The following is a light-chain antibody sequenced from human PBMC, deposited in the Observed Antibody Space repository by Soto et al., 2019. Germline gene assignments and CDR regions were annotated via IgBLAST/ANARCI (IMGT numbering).Light chain of an antibody. CDR1: QSVSSSY. V-gene: IGKV3-20*01. CDR3: QQHGSSPPT. CDR2: GAS. Sequence: EIVLTQSPGTLSLSPGERATLSCRASQSVSSSYLAWYQQKPGQAPRLLFYGASRRATGIPDRFSGSGSGTDFPLTISSLEPEDFAVYYCQQHGSSPPTFGQGTKVEIK. J-gene: IGKJ1*01.